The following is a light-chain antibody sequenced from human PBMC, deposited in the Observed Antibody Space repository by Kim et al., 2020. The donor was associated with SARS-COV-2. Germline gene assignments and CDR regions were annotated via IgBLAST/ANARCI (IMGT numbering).Light chain of an antibody. CDR1: NLGSKS. V-gene: IGLV3-21*01. Sequence: SYELTQPPSLSVAPGETATIACGADNLGSKSVHWYQHVPGQAPVLVIYYDSDRPSGIPERFSGSNSGNTATLTISRVEAGDEADYYFQVWDRGRDWVFGGGTQLTVL. CDR2: YDS. J-gene: IGLJ3*02. CDR3: QVWDRGRDWV.